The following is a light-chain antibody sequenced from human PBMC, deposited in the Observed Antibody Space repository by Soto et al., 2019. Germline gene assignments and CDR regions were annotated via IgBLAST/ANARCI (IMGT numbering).Light chain of an antibody. CDR3: LQKYFYPFT. J-gene: IGKJ3*01. Sequence: ALQMTQSQSSLSASVGDRVTITCRASQGIRNDLDWFQQKPGKAPKLMIYAASNLQSGVPARFSGSGSGTDFTLTISSLQPEDFATYYCLQKYFYPFTFGHGTKLDIK. CDR2: AAS. CDR1: QGIRND. V-gene: IGKV1-6*01.